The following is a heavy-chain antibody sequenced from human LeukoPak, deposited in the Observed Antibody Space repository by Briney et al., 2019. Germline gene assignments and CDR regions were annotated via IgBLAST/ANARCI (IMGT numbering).Heavy chain of an antibody. Sequence: GRSLRLSCAVSGLTFSSYGMHWVRQAPGKALEWVAFIWYDGSNKDYIDSVKDRFTISRDNSKNTLYLQMNSLRVEDTAVYYCARYYGSGSVGGLDYWGQGTLVTVSS. J-gene: IGHJ4*02. CDR1: GLTFSSYG. D-gene: IGHD3-10*01. CDR3: ARYYGSGSVGGLDY. V-gene: IGHV3-33*01. CDR2: IWYDGSNK.